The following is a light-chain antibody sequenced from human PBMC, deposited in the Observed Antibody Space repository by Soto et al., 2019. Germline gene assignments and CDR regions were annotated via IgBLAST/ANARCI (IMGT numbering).Light chain of an antibody. V-gene: IGKV3-11*01. J-gene: IGKJ1*01. CDR3: QERLLWPQT. CDR1: QAVSTY. Sequence: VLTQSPATLSLSPGERATLSCRASQAVSTYVAWYQHKPGQAPRLLIYDASNRATGVPCRFSGSGSGTDFTLTVSSLEPEDFAMYYCQERLLWPQTFGQGTKVEI. CDR2: DAS.